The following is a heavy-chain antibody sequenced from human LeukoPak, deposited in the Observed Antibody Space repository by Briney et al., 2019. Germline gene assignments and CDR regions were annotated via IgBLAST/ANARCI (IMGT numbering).Heavy chain of an antibody. Sequence: GGSLRLSCAASGNYWMHWVRQVPGKGLVWVSHINSDGSWTSYADSVKGRFTISKDNAKNTVYLQMNSLRAEDTAVYYCVSFYETYWGRGTLVIVSS. J-gene: IGHJ4*02. CDR1: GNYW. D-gene: IGHD2/OR15-2a*01. CDR2: INSDGSWT. CDR3: VSFYETY. V-gene: IGHV3-74*01.